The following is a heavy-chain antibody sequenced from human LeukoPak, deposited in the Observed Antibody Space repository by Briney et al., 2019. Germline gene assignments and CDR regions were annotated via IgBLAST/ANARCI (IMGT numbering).Heavy chain of an antibody. CDR3: ARRALTTSSV. V-gene: IGHV3-9*01. CDR1: GFTFDDYA. Sequence: GGSLRLSCAASGFTFDDYAMHWVRQAPGKGLEWVSGISWNSGSIGYADSVKGRFTISRDNAKNSLYLQMNSLRAEDTAVYYCARRALTTSSVWGQGTTVTVSS. D-gene: IGHD1-26*01. J-gene: IGHJ6*02. CDR2: ISWNSGSI.